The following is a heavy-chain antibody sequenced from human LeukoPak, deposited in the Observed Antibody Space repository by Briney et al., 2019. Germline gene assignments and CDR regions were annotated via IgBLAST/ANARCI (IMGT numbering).Heavy chain of an antibody. D-gene: IGHD1-26*01. CDR1: GGSISSGDYY. CDR3: AREESGLELYYFDY. J-gene: IGHJ4*02. Sequence: SETLSLTCTVSGGSISSGDYYWSWIRQPPGKGLEWIGYIYYSRSTYYNPSLKSRVTISVDTSKNQFSLKLSSVTAADTAVYYCAREESGLELYYFDYWGQGTLVTVSS. CDR2: IYYSRST. V-gene: IGHV4-30-4*01.